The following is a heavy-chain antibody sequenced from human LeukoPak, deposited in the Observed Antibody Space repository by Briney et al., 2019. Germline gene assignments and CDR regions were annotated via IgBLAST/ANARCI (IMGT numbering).Heavy chain of an antibody. J-gene: IGHJ4*02. Sequence: GGSLRLSCAASGFTFSSYWMHWVRQVPGKGLMWVSRIKTDGSSTSYADSVRGRFTISRDNAKNTLYLQMNSLRVEDTAVYYCARDFMYSISCAGCWGQGTLVTVSS. CDR1: GFTFSSYW. CDR3: ARDFMYSISCAGC. D-gene: IGHD6-13*01. V-gene: IGHV3-74*01. CDR2: IKTDGSST.